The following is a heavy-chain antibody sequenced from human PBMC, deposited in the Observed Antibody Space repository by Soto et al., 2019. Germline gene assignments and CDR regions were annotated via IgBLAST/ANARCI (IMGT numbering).Heavy chain of an antibody. CDR2: IKSDGST. CDR3: AGDHVPEY. J-gene: IGHJ4*02. Sequence: EVQLVESGGGLVQPGGSLRLSCAASGFTFSSYWMHWVRQAPGKGLVWVSLIKSDGSTNYADSVKGRFTISRDNAKNALCLQMNSLRVEDTAVYYCAGDHVPEYWGQGTLVTVSS. CDR1: GFTFSSYW. V-gene: IGHV3-74*01.